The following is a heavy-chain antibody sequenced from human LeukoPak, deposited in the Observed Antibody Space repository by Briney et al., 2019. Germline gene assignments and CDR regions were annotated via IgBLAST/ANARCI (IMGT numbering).Heavy chain of an antibody. CDR1: DFAFSNYA. CDR2: ISGSGGST. CDR3: AKGSSSSWNYYFDY. J-gene: IGHJ4*02. D-gene: IGHD6-13*01. Sequence: GGSLRLSCETSDFAFSNYAMSWVRQAPGKGLEWVSAISGSGGSTYYADSVKGRFTISRDNSKNTLYLQMNSLRAEDTAVYYCAKGSSSSWNYYFDYWGQGTLVTVSS. V-gene: IGHV3-23*01.